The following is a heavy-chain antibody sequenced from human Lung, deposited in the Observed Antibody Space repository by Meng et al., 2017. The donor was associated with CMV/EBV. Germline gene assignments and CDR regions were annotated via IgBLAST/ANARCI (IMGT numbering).Heavy chain of an antibody. J-gene: IGHJ4*02. Sequence: GGSLRLXCAMSGFTLSSYGMHWVRQAPGKGLEWVAFIRYDGSNTYYADSVKGRFTISRDNFKNTLYLQMNSLRAEDTAVYYCANRYSGFEDVWYFDYWGQGXLVTVSS. CDR1: GFTLSSYG. CDR2: IRYDGSNT. CDR3: ANRYSGFEDVWYFDY. D-gene: IGHD5-12*01. V-gene: IGHV3-30*02.